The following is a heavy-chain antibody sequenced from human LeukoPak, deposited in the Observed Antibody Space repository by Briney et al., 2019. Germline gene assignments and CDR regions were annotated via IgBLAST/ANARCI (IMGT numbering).Heavy chain of an antibody. CDR1: GGSISSYY. Sequence: SGTLSLTCTVSGGSISSYYWSWIRQPPGKGLEWIGYIYTSGSTNYNPSLKSRVTISVDTSKNQFSLKLSSVTAADTAVYYCARHAGDPWGQGTLVTVSS. CDR3: ARHAGDP. V-gene: IGHV4-4*09. J-gene: IGHJ5*02. CDR2: IYTSGST.